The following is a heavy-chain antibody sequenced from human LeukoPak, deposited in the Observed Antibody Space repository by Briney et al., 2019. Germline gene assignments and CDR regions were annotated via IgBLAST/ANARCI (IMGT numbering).Heavy chain of an antibody. V-gene: IGHV7-4-1*02. CDR3: VRGVRTSDY. J-gene: IGHJ4*02. CDR1: GYTFTNYP. CDR2: INTNTGNP. D-gene: IGHD3-10*01. Sequence: ASVKVSCKASGYTFTNYPMNWVRQAPGQGLEWMGWINTNTGNPTYAQGFTGRFVFSLDTSVSTAYLRISSLKAEDTAVYYCVRGVRTSDYWGQGTLVTVSS.